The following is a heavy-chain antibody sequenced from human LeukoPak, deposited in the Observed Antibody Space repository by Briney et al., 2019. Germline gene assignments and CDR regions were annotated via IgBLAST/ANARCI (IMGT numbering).Heavy chain of an antibody. CDR2: ISSSSSYI. J-gene: IGHJ4*02. D-gene: IGHD6-6*01. CDR1: GFTFSSYS. V-gene: IGHV3-21*01. Sequence: SGGSLRLSCAASGFTFSSYSMNWVRQAPGKGLEWVSSISSSSSYIYYADSVKGRFTISRDHAKTSLYLQMNSLRAEDTAVYYCARDPLMAARPISDGYWGQGTLVTVSS. CDR3: ARDPLMAARPISDGY.